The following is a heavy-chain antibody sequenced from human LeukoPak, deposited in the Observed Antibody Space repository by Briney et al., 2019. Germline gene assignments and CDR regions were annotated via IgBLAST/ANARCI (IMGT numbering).Heavy chain of an antibody. J-gene: IGHJ6*03. CDR2: IYYSGTT. Sequence: SETLSLTCTVSGDSISNYYWSWIRQPPGEGLEWLGCIYYSGTTKYNPSLKSRVTISVDTSKNQFSLHLSSVTAADTAVYYCARTGDRTGYYYYYMDVWGKGTTVTVSS. V-gene: IGHV4-59*01. CDR3: ARTGDRTGYYYYYMDV. D-gene: IGHD7-27*01. CDR1: GDSISNYY.